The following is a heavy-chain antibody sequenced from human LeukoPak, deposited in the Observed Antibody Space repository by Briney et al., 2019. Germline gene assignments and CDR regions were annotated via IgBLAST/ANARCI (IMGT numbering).Heavy chain of an antibody. V-gene: IGHV4-59*01. CDR3: ARGEIRLAGTLDH. CDR2: IYYNGGT. D-gene: IGHD6-19*01. Sequence: SETLSLTCTVSGGSINGYYWSWIRQPPGRGLEWIGYIYYNGGTNYNPSLKSRVTISVDTSENQFSLKLSSVTAADTAVYYCARGEIRLAGTLDHWGQGILVTVSS. CDR1: GGSINGYY. J-gene: IGHJ4*02.